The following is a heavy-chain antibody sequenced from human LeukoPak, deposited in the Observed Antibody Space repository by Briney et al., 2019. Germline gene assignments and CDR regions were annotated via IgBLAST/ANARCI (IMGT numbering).Heavy chain of an antibody. V-gene: IGHV3-23*01. Sequence: PGRSLRLSCAASRFTFSSYAMSWVRQAPGKGLEWVSAISGSGGSTYYADSVKGRFTISRDNSKNTLYPQMNSLRAEDTAVYYCAKAPNTAMDPPDYYYYGMDVWGQGTTVTVSS. CDR3: AKAPNTAMDPPDYYYYGMDV. D-gene: IGHD5-18*01. CDR2: ISGSGGST. CDR1: RFTFSSYA. J-gene: IGHJ6*02.